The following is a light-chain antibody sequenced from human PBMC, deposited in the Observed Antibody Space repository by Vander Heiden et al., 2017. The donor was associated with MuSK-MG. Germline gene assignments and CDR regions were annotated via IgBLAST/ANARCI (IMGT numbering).Light chain of an antibody. CDR1: SSTIGRNY. CDR2: SNK. J-gene: IGLJ2*01. V-gene: IGLV1-47*02. Sequence: QSVLTPPPSASGTPGQRVTISCSGSSSTIGRNYVSWYHQLPGTAPKLLIYSNKQRPSGVPDRFTGSKSGTSASLAIGGLRSEDEADYYCAAWYDSLSGYVVFGGGTKLTVL. CDR3: AAWYDSLSGYVV.